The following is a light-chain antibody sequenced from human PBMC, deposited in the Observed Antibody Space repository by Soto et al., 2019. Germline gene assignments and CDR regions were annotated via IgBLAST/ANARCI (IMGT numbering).Light chain of an antibody. V-gene: IGLV1-40*01. CDR3: QSYATGLSVLYV. J-gene: IGLJ1*01. Sequence: QSVLAQPPSVSGAPGQRVTISCTGSSSNIGAGYDVHWYQQHPGTAPKLLIYGNNNRPSGVPDRFSGSKSGTSASLAVTGLQAEDEADYYCQSYATGLSVLYVFGTGTKVTVL. CDR1: SSNIGAGYD. CDR2: GNN.